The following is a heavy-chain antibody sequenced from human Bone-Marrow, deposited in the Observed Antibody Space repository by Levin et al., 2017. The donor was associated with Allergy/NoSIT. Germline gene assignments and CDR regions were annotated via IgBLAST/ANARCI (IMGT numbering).Heavy chain of an antibody. CDR1: GFTFSDYA. CDR3: AREQRGTLDY. V-gene: IGHV3-64*02. D-gene: IGHD6-25*01. CDR2: INSKGDST. J-gene: IGHJ4*02. Sequence: GGSLRLSCAASGFTFSDYAMHWVRQAPGKGLESVSAINSKGDSTCYADSVKGRFTISRDNSKNTLYLQVGSLRTEDMGVYYCAREQRGTLDYWGQGTLVTVSS.